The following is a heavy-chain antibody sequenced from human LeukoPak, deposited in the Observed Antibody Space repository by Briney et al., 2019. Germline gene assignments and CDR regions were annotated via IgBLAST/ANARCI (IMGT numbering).Heavy chain of an antibody. J-gene: IGHJ3*02. CDR3: AASNYYDSSASDAFDI. V-gene: IGHV1-58*02. Sequence: SVKVSCKASGFTFTSSAMQWVRQARGQRLEWIGWIVVGSGNTNYAQKFQERVTITRDMSTSTAYMELSSLRSEDTAVYYCAASNYYDSSASDAFDIWGQGTMVTVSS. CDR1: GFTFTSSA. CDR2: IVVGSGNT. D-gene: IGHD3-22*01.